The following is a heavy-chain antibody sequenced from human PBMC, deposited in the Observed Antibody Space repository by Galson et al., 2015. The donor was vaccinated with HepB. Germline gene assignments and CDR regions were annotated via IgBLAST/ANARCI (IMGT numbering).Heavy chain of an antibody. J-gene: IGHJ3*02. D-gene: IGHD3-10*01. Sequence: SLRLSCEASGFTFSSYGMNWVRQAPGQGLEWVSYISSSSSTIYYADSVKGRFTITRDNAKNSLYLQMNSLRAEDTAVYYCAREDPKDADIWFGDQTGAFDIWGKGTMVTVSS. V-gene: IGHV3-48*04. CDR1: GFTFSSYG. CDR2: ISSSSSTI. CDR3: AREDPKDADIWFGDQTGAFDI.